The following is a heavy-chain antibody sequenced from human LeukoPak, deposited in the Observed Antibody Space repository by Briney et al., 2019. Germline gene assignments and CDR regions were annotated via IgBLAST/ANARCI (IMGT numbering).Heavy chain of an antibody. CDR1: GFTFGSYA. Sequence: KSGGSLRLSCAASGFTFGSYAMSWVRQAPGKGLEWVSSISGGGGVTYYADSVKGRFTISRDNSKNTLYLQMNSLRAEDTAVYYCARGRVGYSSSWTIDYWGQGTLVTVSS. V-gene: IGHV3-23*01. D-gene: IGHD6-13*01. J-gene: IGHJ4*02. CDR3: ARGRVGYSSSWTIDY. CDR2: ISGGGGVT.